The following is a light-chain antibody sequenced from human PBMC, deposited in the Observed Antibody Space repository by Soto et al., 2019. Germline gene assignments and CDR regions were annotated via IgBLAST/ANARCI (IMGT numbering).Light chain of an antibody. V-gene: IGKV1-27*01. CDR2: AAS. Sequence: DIQVTQYPSSLSASVGDRVTITCRASQGIKNYLAWYQQKPGEIPKLLIYAASTLDSGIPPRFSGSGSGTDFTLTINNLQPEDVATYSCQRYYNAPFTFGGGTSVEIK. CDR3: QRYYNAPFT. J-gene: IGKJ4*01. CDR1: QGIKNY.